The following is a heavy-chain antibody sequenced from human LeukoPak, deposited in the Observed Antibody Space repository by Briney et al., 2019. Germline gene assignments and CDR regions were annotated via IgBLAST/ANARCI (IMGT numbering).Heavy chain of an antibody. J-gene: IGHJ5*02. Sequence: PSETLSLTCTVSGGSISSSSYYWGWIRQPPGKGLEWIGYIYYSGSTTYNPSLKSRVTISADTSKNQFSLKVKSVTAADTAVYYCAKNGQSGFSFDPWGQGTLVTVSS. CDR3: AKNGQSGFSFDP. CDR2: IYYSGST. D-gene: IGHD3-3*01. CDR1: GGSISSSSYY. V-gene: IGHV4-61*05.